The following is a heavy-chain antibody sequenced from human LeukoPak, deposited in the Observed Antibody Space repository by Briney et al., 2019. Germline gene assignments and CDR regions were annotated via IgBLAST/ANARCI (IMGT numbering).Heavy chain of an antibody. CDR3: AREGGDYDRAFDY. Sequence: PSETLSLTCTVSGGSFSSYYWSWIRQPPGKGLEWIGYIYYGGSTNYNPSLKSRVTISVDTSKNQFSLKLSSVTAADTAVYYCAREGGDYDRAFDYWGQGTLVTVSS. V-gene: IGHV4-59*01. CDR1: GGSFSSYY. CDR2: IYYGGST. J-gene: IGHJ4*02. D-gene: IGHD4-17*01.